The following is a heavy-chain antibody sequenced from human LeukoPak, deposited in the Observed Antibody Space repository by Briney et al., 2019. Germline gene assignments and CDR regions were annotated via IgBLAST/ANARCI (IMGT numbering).Heavy chain of an antibody. CDR2: VSSSSSYI. V-gene: IGHV3-21*01. D-gene: IGHD4-17*01. CDR1: GFTFSSYS. CDR3: ARERVVYGDYEDYHGMDV. Sequence: GGSLRLSCAASGFTFSSYSMNWVRQAPGKGLEWVSSVSSSSSYIYYADSVKGRFTISRDNAKNSLYLQMNSLRAKDTAVYYCARERVVYGDYEDYHGMDVWGQGTTVTVSS. J-gene: IGHJ6*02.